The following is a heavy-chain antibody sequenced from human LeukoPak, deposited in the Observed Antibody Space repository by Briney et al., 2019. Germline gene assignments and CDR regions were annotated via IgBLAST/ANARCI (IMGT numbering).Heavy chain of an antibody. D-gene: IGHD3-9*01. CDR2: INAGNGNT. CDR1: GYTFTSYA. J-gene: IGHJ6*02. Sequence: ASVKVSCKASGYTFTSYAMHWVRQAPGQRLEWMGWINAGNGNTKYSQKFQGRVTITRDTSASTAYMELSSLRSEDTAVYYCARGAGLRYFDWVYMDVWGQGTTVTVSS. CDR3: ARGAGLRYFDWVYMDV. V-gene: IGHV1-3*01.